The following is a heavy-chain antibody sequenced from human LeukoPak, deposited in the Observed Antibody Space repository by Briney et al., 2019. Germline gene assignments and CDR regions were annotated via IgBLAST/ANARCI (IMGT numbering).Heavy chain of an antibody. CDR3: AREGSGWLRPFDY. J-gene: IGHJ4*02. D-gene: IGHD6-19*01. V-gene: IGHV1-2*02. CDR2: INPNGGGT. Sequence: ASVKVSCKASGYTFTGYYMHWVRQAPGQGLEWMGWINPNGGGTNYAQKFQGRVTMTRDTSISTAYMELSRLRSDDTAVYYCAREGSGWLRPFDYWGQGTLVTVSS. CDR1: GYTFTGYY.